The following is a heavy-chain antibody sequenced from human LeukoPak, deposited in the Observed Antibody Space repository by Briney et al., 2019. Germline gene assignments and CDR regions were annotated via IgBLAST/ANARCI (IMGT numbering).Heavy chain of an antibody. D-gene: IGHD1-26*01. Sequence: ASVKVSCKASGYTFTGYYMHWVRQAPGQGLEWMGWINPNSGGTNCAQKFQGRVTMTRDTSISTAYMELSRLRSDDTAVYYCARCPSGYDDFDIWGQGTMVTVSS. CDR3: ARCPSGYDDFDI. J-gene: IGHJ3*02. V-gene: IGHV1-2*02. CDR1: GYTFTGYY. CDR2: INPNSGGT.